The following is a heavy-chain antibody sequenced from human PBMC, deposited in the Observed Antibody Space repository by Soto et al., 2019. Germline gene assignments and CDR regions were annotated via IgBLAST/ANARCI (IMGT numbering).Heavy chain of an antibody. Sequence: GGSLRLSCAASGFTFSNYAVTWVRQAPGKGLEWVSTISGSGGSTYYADSVKGRFTISRDNSKNTLYLQMNSLRAEDTAVYYCAKDWLSYDILTGPVNYWGQGTLVTVSS. J-gene: IGHJ4*02. CDR1: GFTFSNYA. D-gene: IGHD3-9*01. CDR3: AKDWLSYDILTGPVNY. CDR2: ISGSGGST. V-gene: IGHV3-23*01.